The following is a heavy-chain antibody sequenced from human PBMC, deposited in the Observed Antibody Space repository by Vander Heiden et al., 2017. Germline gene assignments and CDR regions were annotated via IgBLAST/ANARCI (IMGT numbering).Heavy chain of an antibody. D-gene: IGHD6-19*01. J-gene: IGHJ4*02. Sequence: VQLVESGGGVVQPGRSRRLSCAAAGSAFSSSGMHWVRQAPGKGLEWVAVISDDGSNKYYADSVKGRFTISRDNSKNTLYLQMNSLRAEATAVYYCAKGKGIAVAGSFLAYFDYWGQGPWSPSPQ. CDR2: ISDDGSNK. V-gene: IGHV3-30*18. CDR1: GSAFSSSG. CDR3: AKGKGIAVAGSFLAYFDY.